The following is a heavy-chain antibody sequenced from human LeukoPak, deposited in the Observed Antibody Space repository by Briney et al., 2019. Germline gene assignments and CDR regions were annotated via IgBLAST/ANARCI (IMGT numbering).Heavy chain of an antibody. V-gene: IGHV4-4*07. D-gene: IGHD4-17*01. CDR3: AREHTTETIPYYFDY. Sequence: SETLSLTCTVSGGSLSYYYWNWIRQPAGKGLEWIGRIYTSGITNYNPSLKSRVTMSVDTSKNQFSLKLSSVTAADTAVYYCAREHTTETIPYYFDYWGQGTLVTVSS. CDR1: GGSLSYYY. CDR2: IYTSGIT. J-gene: IGHJ4*02.